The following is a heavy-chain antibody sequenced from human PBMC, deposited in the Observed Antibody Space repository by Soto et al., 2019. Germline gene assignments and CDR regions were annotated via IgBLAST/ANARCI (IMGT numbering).Heavy chain of an antibody. CDR2: IYYSGST. V-gene: IGHV4-31*03. CDR1: GGSISSGGYY. Sequence: QVQLQESGPGLVKPSQTLSLTCTVSGGSISSGGYYWSWIRQHPGKGLEWIGYIYYSGSTYYNPSLKSRVTISVDTSKNHFSQKLSSVTAADTAVYCCARDPRITMVRGVSENWYFDLWGRGTLVTVSS. D-gene: IGHD3-10*01. CDR3: ARDPRITMVRGVSENWYFDL. J-gene: IGHJ2*01.